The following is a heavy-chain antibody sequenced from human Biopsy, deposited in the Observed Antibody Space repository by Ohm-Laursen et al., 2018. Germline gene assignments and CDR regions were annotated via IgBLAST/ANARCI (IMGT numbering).Heavy chain of an antibody. D-gene: IGHD1-26*01. Sequence: SLRLSCAASGFTFSIYAIHWVRQAPGQGLEHVAAINSNGGTTYYVNSMKGRFTISRGSSKNTVSLQMGSLRSEDMAVYYCARGNSENNYYFAMDVWGQGTTVTVSS. V-gene: IGHV3-64*01. CDR1: GFTFSIYA. J-gene: IGHJ6*02. CDR3: ARGNSENNYYFAMDV. CDR2: INSNGGTT.